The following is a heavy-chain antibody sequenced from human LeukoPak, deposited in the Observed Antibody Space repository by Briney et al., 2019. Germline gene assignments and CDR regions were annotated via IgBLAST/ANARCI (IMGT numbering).Heavy chain of an antibody. CDR2: INYSGGST. CDR3: AGEGYYGSGSPPSLYFDY. D-gene: IGHD3-10*01. Sequence: GGSLRLSCTASGFTFSNYAMSWVRQAPGKGLEWVSLINYSGGSTYYADSVKGRFTISRDNSRSTLYLQMNSLRPEDTAIYYCAGEGYYGSGSPPSLYFDYWGQGTLVTVSS. V-gene: IGHV3-23*01. CDR1: GFTFSNYA. J-gene: IGHJ4*02.